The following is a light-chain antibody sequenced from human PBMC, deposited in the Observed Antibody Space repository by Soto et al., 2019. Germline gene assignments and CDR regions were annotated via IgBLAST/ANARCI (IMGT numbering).Light chain of an antibody. CDR3: QQYGTSPFT. V-gene: IGKV3-20*01. J-gene: IGKJ3*01. Sequence: EIVLAQSPGTLSLSPGERATLSCRASKSVSSSYLAWYQQKPGQAPRLVIYGASSRATGIPDRFSGSGSGTDFTLTISRLEPEDFAVYYCQQYGTSPFTFGPGTKVDIK. CDR2: GAS. CDR1: KSVSSSY.